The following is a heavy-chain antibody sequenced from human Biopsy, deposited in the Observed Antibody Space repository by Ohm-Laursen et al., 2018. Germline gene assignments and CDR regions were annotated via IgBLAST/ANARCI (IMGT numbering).Heavy chain of an antibody. CDR1: GYTFTDYD. V-gene: IGHV1-69*13. Sequence: VASVKVSCNASGYTFTDYDINWVRQAPGQGLEWMGKVIPVFGTTDYAQNFQGRLTLTADESTSTVYMDLTGLRSDDTGIYYCARYASYSGNYGHFDYWGQGTLVTVSS. CDR3: ARYASYSGNYGHFDY. D-gene: IGHD1-26*01. CDR2: VIPVFGTT. J-gene: IGHJ4*02.